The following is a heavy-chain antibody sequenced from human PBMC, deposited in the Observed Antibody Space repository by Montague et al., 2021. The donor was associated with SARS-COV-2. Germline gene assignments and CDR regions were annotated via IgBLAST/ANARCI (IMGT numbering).Heavy chain of an antibody. Sequence: SETLSLTCAIYGGSLSDFYWSWIRQPPGKGLQWIGEINHRGSSNYHPSLKSRVTISVDTSKNQFSLKLNSVTAADTAVYYCARGRQHFNMIVVVMTGGEYYFDDWGQGTLVTVSS. CDR1: GGSLSDFY. J-gene: IGHJ4*02. D-gene: IGHD3-22*01. V-gene: IGHV4-34*01. CDR3: ARGRQHFNMIVVVMTGGEYYFDD. CDR2: INHRGSS.